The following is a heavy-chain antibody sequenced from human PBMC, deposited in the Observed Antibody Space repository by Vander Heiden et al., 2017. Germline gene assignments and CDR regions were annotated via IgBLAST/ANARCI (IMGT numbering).Heavy chain of an antibody. CDR3: ARDYYDSSGYYGY. CDR2: INPNTGGT. J-gene: IGHJ4*02. D-gene: IGHD3-22*01. Sequence: QAQLVQRGAEVKKPGASVKVACKASGSTLAGYYRHGGRRAPGQGLGWMGWINPNTGGTNDAQKFQGRITMTRDTSISTAYMELSRLRSDDTAVYYCARDYYDSSGYYGYWGQGTLVTVSS. CDR1: GSTLAGYY. V-gene: IGHV1-2*02.